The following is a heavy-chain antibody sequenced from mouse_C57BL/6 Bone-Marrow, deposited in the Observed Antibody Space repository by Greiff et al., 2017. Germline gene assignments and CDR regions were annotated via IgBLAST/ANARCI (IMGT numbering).Heavy chain of an antibody. D-gene: IGHD1-1*02. CDR3: AREGVGGY. V-gene: IGHV1-82*01. J-gene: IGHJ2*01. Sequence: SGPELVKPGASVKISCKASGYAFSSSWMNWVKQRPGKGLGWIGRIYPGDGDTNYNGKFKGKATLTADKSSSTAYMQLSSLTSEDSAVYFCAREGVGGYWGQGTTLTVSS. CDR1: GYAFSSSW. CDR2: IYPGDGDT.